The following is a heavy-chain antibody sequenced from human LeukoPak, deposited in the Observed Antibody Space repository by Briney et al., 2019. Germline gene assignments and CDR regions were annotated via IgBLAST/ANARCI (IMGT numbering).Heavy chain of an antibody. Sequence: GGSLRLSCAASGFTFSTYWMSWVRQSPGKGLEWVAHIKQDGSQEYYVGSVKGRFTISRDNAKNSLYLQMNSLRVEDTAVYYCARGVPYPSWSGPHYSDYWGQGTLVTVSS. CDR1: GFTFSTYW. CDR3: ARGVPYPSWSGPHYSDY. V-gene: IGHV3-7*01. D-gene: IGHD3-3*01. J-gene: IGHJ4*02. CDR2: IKQDGSQE.